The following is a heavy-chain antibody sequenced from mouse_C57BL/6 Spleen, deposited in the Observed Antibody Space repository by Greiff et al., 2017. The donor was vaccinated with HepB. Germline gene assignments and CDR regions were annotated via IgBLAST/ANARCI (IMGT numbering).Heavy chain of an antibody. CDR1: GYSFTGYY. CDR2: INPSTGGT. CDR3: ARWGPHYFDY. Sequence: VQLKESGPELVKPGASVKISCKASGYSFTGYYMNWVKQSPEKSLEWIGEINPSTGGTTYNQKFKAKATLTVDKSSSTAYMQLKSLTSEDSAVYYCARWGPHYFDYWGQSTTLTVSS. V-gene: IGHV1-42*01. J-gene: IGHJ2*01. D-gene: IGHD3-3*01.